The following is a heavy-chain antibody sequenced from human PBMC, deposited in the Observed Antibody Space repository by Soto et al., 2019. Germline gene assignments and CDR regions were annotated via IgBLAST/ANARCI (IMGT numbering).Heavy chain of an antibody. CDR2: INHSGST. Sequence: PSETLSLTCAVYGGSFSGYYWSWIRQPPGKGLEWIGEINHSGSTNYNPSLKSRVTISVDTSKNQFSLKLSSVTAADTAVYYCARGLYSSSWGAGYYYGMDVWGQGTTVTVS. D-gene: IGHD6-13*01. V-gene: IGHV4-34*01. J-gene: IGHJ6*02. CDR1: GGSFSGYY. CDR3: ARGLYSSSWGAGYYYGMDV.